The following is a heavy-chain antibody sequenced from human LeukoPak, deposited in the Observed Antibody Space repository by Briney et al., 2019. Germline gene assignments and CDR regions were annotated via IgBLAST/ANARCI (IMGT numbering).Heavy chain of an antibody. Sequence: PSETLSLTCAVSGGSITSYYWSWIRQPPGKGLEWIGYIYYSGSTNYNPSLKSRVTISVDTSKNQFSLKLSSVTAADTAMYYCARGAYCSGGSCYGNWFDPWGQGTLVTVPS. CDR3: ARGAYCSGGSCYGNWFDP. CDR1: GGSITSYY. D-gene: IGHD2-15*01. V-gene: IGHV4-59*01. CDR2: IYYSGST. J-gene: IGHJ5*02.